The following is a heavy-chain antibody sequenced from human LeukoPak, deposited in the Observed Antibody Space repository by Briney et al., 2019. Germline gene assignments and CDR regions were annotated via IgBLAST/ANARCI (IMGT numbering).Heavy chain of an antibody. CDR3: ARGGVLWFGELGFALDI. CDR2: MNPNSGNT. J-gene: IGHJ3*02. CDR1: GYTFTSYD. Sequence: GASVKVSCKASGYTFTSYDINWVRQATGQGLEWMGWMNPNSGNTGYAQKLQGRVAMTRNTSISTAYMELSSLRSEDTAVYYCARGGVLWFGELGFALDIWGQGTMVTVSS. V-gene: IGHV1-8*01. D-gene: IGHD3-10*01.